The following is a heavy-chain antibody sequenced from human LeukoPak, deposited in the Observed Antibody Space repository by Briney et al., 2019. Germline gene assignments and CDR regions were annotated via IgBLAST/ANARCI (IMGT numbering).Heavy chain of an antibody. CDR3: ARAQGSGYYSNY. CDR1: GYTFTSYY. CDR2: INPSGGST. V-gene: IGHV1-46*01. D-gene: IGHD3-22*01. Sequence: ASVKVSCKASGYTFTSYYMHWVRQAPGQGLEWMGMINPSGGSTSYAQKFQGRVTMTRDTSTSTVYMELSSLRSEDTAVYYCARAQGSGYYSNYWGQGTLVTVSS. J-gene: IGHJ4*02.